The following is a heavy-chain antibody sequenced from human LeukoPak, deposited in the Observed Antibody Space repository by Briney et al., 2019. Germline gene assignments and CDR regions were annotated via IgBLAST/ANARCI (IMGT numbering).Heavy chain of an antibody. D-gene: IGHD2-2*01. Sequence: PSETLSLTCTVSGGSISSSSYYWGWIRQPPGKGLEWIGSIYYSGSTYYNPSLKSRVTISVDTSKNQFSLKLSSVTAADTAVYYCARHLPADLNYFDYWGQGTLVTVSS. CDR1: GGSISSSSYY. CDR2: IYYSGST. V-gene: IGHV4-39*01. J-gene: IGHJ4*02. CDR3: ARHLPADLNYFDY.